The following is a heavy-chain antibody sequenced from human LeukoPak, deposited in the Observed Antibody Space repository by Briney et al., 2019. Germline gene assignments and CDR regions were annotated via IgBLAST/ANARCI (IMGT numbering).Heavy chain of an antibody. CDR2: INHSGST. V-gene: IGHV4-34*01. D-gene: IGHD6-19*01. CDR3: ARARLNRIAVAGKYYFDY. J-gene: IGHJ4*02. Sequence: SETLSLTCAVYGGSVSGYYWSWIRQPPGKGLEWIGEINHSGSTNYNPSLKSRVTISVDTSKNQFSLKLSSVTAADTAVYYCARARLNRIAVAGKYYFDYWGQGTLVTVSS. CDR1: GGSVSGYY.